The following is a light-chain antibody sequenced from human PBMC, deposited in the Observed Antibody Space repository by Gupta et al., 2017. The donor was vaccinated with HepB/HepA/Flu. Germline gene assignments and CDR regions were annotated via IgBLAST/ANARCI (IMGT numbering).Light chain of an antibody. V-gene: IGLV3-25*03. CDR1: ALEDQY. Sequence: SSDLTQPPSVSVFPGLTVRITCFGYALEDQYCYWYQQKPGQAPLLIIFKDKERPSGIPVRFSGSSSGSIATLTISGVQPEDEADYYCQTTDSTGVRFVFGSG. CDR3: QTTDSTGVRFV. J-gene: IGLJ6*01. CDR2: KDK.